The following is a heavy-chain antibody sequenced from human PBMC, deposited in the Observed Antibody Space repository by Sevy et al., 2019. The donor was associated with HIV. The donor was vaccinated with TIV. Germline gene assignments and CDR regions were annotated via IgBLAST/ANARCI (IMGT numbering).Heavy chain of an antibody. CDR1: GFSFSDYT. CDR3: ARETLSGYNL. Sequence: GGSLRLSCEASGFSFSDYTMTWVRQAPGKGLEWVSVIYSGDSTYYADSVKGRFTISRDNSKNTLYLQMNSLRAGDTAVYYCARETLSGYNLWGQGTRVTVSS. D-gene: IGHD5-12*01. J-gene: IGHJ4*02. CDR2: IYSGDST. V-gene: IGHV3-53*01.